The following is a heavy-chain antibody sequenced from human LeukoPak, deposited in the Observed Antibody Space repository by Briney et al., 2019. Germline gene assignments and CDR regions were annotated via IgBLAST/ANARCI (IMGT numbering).Heavy chain of an antibody. Sequence: SETLSLTCTVSGDSISGFHWSWIRQPPGKGLEWIGYIYYSGSTNYNPSLKSRVTISVDTSKNQFSLKLSSVTAADTAVYYCARRLGDAYYFDYWGRGTLVTVSS. V-gene: IGHV4-59*08. D-gene: IGHD1-26*01. CDR3: ARRLGDAYYFDY. CDR2: IYYSGST. J-gene: IGHJ4*02. CDR1: GDSISGFH.